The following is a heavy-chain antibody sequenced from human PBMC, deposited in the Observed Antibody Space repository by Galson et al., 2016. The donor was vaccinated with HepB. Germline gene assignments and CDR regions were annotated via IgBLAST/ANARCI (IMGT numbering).Heavy chain of an antibody. CDR1: GFIFSTYW. Sequence: SLRLSCAASGFIFSTYWMSWVRQASGKGLEWVANIKQDGSEKYYVDSVKGRFTISRDNAKKSLFLQMNSLRVEDTAVYYCARDDETYGDPDFWGQGTLVTVSS. CDR2: IKQDGSEK. J-gene: IGHJ4*02. CDR3: ARDDETYGDPDF. V-gene: IGHV3-7*03. D-gene: IGHD4-17*01.